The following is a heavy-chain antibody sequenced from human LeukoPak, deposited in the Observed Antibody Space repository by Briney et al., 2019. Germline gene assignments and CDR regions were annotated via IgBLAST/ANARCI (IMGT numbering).Heavy chain of an antibody. D-gene: IGHD7-27*01. J-gene: IGHJ6*02. CDR2: IYYSGST. Sequence: SETLSLTCTASGGSISSYYWSWIRQPPGKGLEWIGYIYYSGSTNYNPSLKSRVTISVDTSKNQFSLKLSSVTAADTAVYYCARETGTPPYYYYGMDVWGQGTTVTVSS. CDR1: GGSISSYY. V-gene: IGHV4-59*01. CDR3: ARETGTPPYYYYGMDV.